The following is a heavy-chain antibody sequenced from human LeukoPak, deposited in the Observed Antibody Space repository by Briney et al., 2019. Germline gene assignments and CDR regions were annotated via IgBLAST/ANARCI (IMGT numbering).Heavy chain of an antibody. V-gene: IGHV3-23*01. Sequence: GGSLRLSCAVSGITLSNYGMSWVRQAPGKGLERVAGISDSGGGTNYADSVKGRFTISRDNPKNTLYLQMNSLRAEDTAVYFCAKRGVVIRVILVGFHKEAYYFDSWGQGALVTASS. D-gene: IGHD3-22*01. CDR3: AKRGVVIRVILVGFHKEAYYFDS. CDR1: GITLSNYG. J-gene: IGHJ4*02. CDR2: ISDSGGGT.